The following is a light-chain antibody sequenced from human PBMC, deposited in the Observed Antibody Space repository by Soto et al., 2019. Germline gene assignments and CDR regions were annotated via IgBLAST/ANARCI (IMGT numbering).Light chain of an antibody. V-gene: IGKV3-20*01. CDR3: QQYGSSGT. CDR2: SGY. Sequence: VVTQSPDTLSLSPGETATLSCRASQSITSSVAWYQHKHGQSPRLVVYSGYKRATGIPDRFSGSGSGTDFTLTISRLEPEDFAVYYCQQYGSSGTFGQGTKVEIK. CDR1: QSITSS. J-gene: IGKJ1*01.